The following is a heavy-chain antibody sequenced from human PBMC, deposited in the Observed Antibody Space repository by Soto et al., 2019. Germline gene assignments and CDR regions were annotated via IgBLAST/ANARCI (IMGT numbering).Heavy chain of an antibody. V-gene: IGHV3-23*01. CDR2: LSGSGRST. Sequence: EVQLLESGGGLVQPGGSLRLSCAASGFTFNNYAMSWVRQAPGKGLEWVSALSGSGRSTYYADSVKPRFTISRDNSKNRLYLQKNSLRAEDTAVYYCAKVGGYRYGWKDYWGQGTLVTVSS. J-gene: IGHJ4*02. CDR3: AKVGGYRYGWKDY. D-gene: IGHD5-18*01. CDR1: GFTFNNYA.